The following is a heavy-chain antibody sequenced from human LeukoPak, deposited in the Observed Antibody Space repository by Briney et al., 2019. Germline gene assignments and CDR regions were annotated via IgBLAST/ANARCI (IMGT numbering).Heavy chain of an antibody. CDR3: ARGGNSSSWYYFDY. Sequence: ASVKVSCKASGYTFTGYYMHWVRQAPGQGLEWMGWINPNSGGTNYAQKFQGWVTMTRDTSISTAYMELGRLRSDDTAVYYCARGGNSSSWYYFDYWGQGTLVTVSS. CDR2: INPNSGGT. CDR1: GYTFTGYY. J-gene: IGHJ4*02. V-gene: IGHV1-2*04. D-gene: IGHD6-13*01.